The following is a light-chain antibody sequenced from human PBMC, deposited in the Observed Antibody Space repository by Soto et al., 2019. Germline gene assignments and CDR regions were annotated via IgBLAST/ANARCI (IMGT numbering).Light chain of an antibody. V-gene: IGLV1-40*01. J-gene: IGLJ2*01. CDR3: QSFDTSLSGFVV. CDR2: DNN. Sequence: QSVLTQPPSVSGAPGQSVTISCTGSSSNIGAGYDVHWYQQLPGTAPKLLIYDNNNRPSGVPDRFSGSKSDTSASLAITGLQAEDEADYYCQSFDTSLSGFVVFGGGTKLTVL. CDR1: SSNIGAGYD.